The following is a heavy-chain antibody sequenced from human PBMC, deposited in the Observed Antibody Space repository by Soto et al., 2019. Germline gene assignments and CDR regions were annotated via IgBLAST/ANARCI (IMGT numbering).Heavy chain of an antibody. CDR3: AREGFNWNYAFDY. Sequence: WWSLRLSCSASVFIFENFGMSWFRQAPGKGLEWISSISGSGFKKYYADSVKGRFTISRDNSKNTLYLQMNTLRAEDTAVYYCAREGFNWNYAFDYWGQGTPVTVSS. J-gene: IGHJ4*02. CDR2: ISGSGFKK. CDR1: VFIFENFG. V-gene: IGHV3-23*01. D-gene: IGHD1-7*01.